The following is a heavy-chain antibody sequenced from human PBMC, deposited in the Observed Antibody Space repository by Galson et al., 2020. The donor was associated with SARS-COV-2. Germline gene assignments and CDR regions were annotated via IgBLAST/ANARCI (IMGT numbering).Heavy chain of an antibody. V-gene: IGHV4-30-4*01. D-gene: IGHD3-3*01. J-gene: IGHJ5*02. CDR2: IYYSGST. CDR1: GGSISSGDYY. Sequence: ETSETLSLTCTVSGGSISSGDYYWSWIRQPPGKGLEWIGYIYYSGSTYYNPSLKSRVTISVDTSKNQFSLKLTSVTAADTAVYYCARAMRSTIFGVVMMGFDPWGQGTLVTVSS. CDR3: ARAMRSTIFGVVMMGFDP.